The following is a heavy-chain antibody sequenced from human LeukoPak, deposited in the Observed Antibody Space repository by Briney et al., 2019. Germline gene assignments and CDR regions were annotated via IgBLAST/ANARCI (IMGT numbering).Heavy chain of an antibody. J-gene: IGHJ4*02. CDR3: ASRDYFDY. CDR1: GFTFSTKS. Sequence: GGSLRLSCAVSGFTFSTKSMNWVRQAPGKGLEWVSYITADSGTTYYADSVKGRFTISRDNAKNSLYLQMSSLRDEDTAVYYCASRDYFDYWGQGTLVTVSS. CDR2: ITADSGTT. V-gene: IGHV3-48*02.